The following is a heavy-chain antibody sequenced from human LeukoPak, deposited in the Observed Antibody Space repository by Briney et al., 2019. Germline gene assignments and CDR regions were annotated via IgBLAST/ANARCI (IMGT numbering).Heavy chain of an antibody. V-gene: IGHV3-48*03. Sequence: PGGSLRLSCAGSGFTFSSYEMNWVRQAPGQGLGWVSYISSSGSTIYYADSVKGRFTISRDNAKNSLYLQMNSLRADDTAVYYCVRPSGIAVSGGTDYWGQGTLVTVSS. J-gene: IGHJ4*02. CDR2: ISSSGSTI. CDR3: VRPSGIAVSGGTDY. CDR1: GFTFSSYE. D-gene: IGHD6-19*01.